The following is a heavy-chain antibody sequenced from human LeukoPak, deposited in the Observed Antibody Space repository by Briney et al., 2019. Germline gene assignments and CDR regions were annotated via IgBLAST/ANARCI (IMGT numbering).Heavy chain of an antibody. CDR3: ARAVVTLYDAFDI. Sequence: SETLSLTCAVYGGSFSGYYWSWIRQPPGKGLEWIGEINHSGSTNYNPSLKSRVTISVDTSKNQFSLKLSSVTAADTAVYYCARAVVTLYDAFDIWGQGTMVTVSS. D-gene: IGHD2-15*01. V-gene: IGHV4-34*01. CDR1: GGSFSGYY. J-gene: IGHJ3*02. CDR2: INHSGST.